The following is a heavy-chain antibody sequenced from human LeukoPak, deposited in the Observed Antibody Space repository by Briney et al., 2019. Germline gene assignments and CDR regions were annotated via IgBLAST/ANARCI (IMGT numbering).Heavy chain of an antibody. J-gene: IGHJ3*02. Sequence: GESLRLSCAASGFIFSSYSMNWVRQAPGKGLEWVSYISSSGTTIYYADSVKGRFTISRDNAQNSVYLQMNSLRAEDTAVYYCARPAAGYHDAFDIWGQGTMVTVSS. D-gene: IGHD6-13*01. CDR1: GFIFSSYS. V-gene: IGHV3-48*01. CDR2: ISSSGTTI. CDR3: ARPAAGYHDAFDI.